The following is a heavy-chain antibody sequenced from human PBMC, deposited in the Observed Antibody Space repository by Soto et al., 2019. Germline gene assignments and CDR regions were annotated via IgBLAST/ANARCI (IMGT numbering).Heavy chain of an antibody. J-gene: IGHJ3*02. CDR3: ARPRGWYAIDAFDI. CDR2: IYYSGST. D-gene: IGHD6-19*01. V-gene: IGHV4-59*08. Sequence: QVQLQESGPGLVKPSETLSLTCTVSGGSISSYYWSWIRQPPGKGLEWIGYIYYSGSTNYNPSLKSRVTISVDTSKNQFSLKLSSVTAADTAVYYCARPRGWYAIDAFDIWGQGTMVTVSS. CDR1: GGSISSYY.